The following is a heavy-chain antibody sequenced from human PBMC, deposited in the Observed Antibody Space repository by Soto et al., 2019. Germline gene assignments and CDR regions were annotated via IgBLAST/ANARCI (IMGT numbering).Heavy chain of an antibody. CDR2: IYHSGST. V-gene: IGHV4-4*02. D-gene: IGHD2-2*01. CDR1: SGSISSSNW. J-gene: IGHJ5*02. Sequence: TSETLSLTCAVSSGSISSSNWWSWVRPPPGKGLEWIGEIYHSGSTNYNPSLKSRVTISVDKSKNQFSLKLSSVTAADTAVYYCAMVAVPAATEETYNWFDPWGQGTLVTVSS. CDR3: AMVAVPAATEETYNWFDP.